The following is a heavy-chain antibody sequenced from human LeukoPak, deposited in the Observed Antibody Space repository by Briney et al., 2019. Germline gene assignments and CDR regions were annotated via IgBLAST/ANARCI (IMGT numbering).Heavy chain of an antibody. CDR1: GGSISSYY. J-gene: IGHJ4*02. Sequence: SETLSLTCTVSGGSISSYYWSWIRQPPGKGLEWIGYIYYSGSTNYNPSLKSRVTISVDTSKNQFSLKLSSVTAADTAVYYCASRAYGSGSFFDYWGQGILVTVSS. V-gene: IGHV4-59*08. CDR3: ASRAYGSGSFFDY. CDR2: IYYSGST. D-gene: IGHD3-10*01.